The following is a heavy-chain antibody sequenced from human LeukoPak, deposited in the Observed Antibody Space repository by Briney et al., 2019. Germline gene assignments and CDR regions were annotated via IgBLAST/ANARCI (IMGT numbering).Heavy chain of an antibody. J-gene: IGHJ5*02. V-gene: IGHV4-59*01. D-gene: IGHD3-10*01. CDR3: ARARGVVGAASFDP. Sequence: RPSETLSLTCTVSGGSISSYYWSWIRQPPGKGLEWIGYIYYSGSTNYNPSLKSRVTISVDTSKNQFSLKLSSVTAADTAVYYCARARGVVGAASFDPWGQGTLVTVSS. CDR2: IYYSGST. CDR1: GGSISSYY.